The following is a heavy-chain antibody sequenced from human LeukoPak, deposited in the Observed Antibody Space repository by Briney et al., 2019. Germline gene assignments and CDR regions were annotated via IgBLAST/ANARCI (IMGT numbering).Heavy chain of an antibody. Sequence: PSETLSLTCTVSGDSVTSGGYYWNWIRQHPVKGLEWIGYIYYTGSTNYNPSLKSRINISADTSKNQFSLKLKSVTAADTAIYYCARSGLYYPGSGSFDYWGQGALVTVPS. CDR2: IYYTGST. CDR3: ARSGLYYPGSGSFDY. V-gene: IGHV4-31*03. D-gene: IGHD3-10*01. CDR1: GDSVTSGGYY. J-gene: IGHJ4*02.